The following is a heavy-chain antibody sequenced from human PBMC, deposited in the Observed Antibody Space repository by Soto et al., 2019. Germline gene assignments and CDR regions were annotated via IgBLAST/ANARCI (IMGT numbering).Heavy chain of an antibody. D-gene: IGHD2-21*02. CDR1: GCTFTSYG. V-gene: IGHV1-18*01. CDR2: ISAYNGNT. Sequence: ASVKVSCKASGCTFTSYGISWVRQAPGQGLEWMGWISAYNGNTNYAQKLQGRVTMTTDTSTSTAYMELRSLRSDDTAVYYCAREPLAPDPIVVTAWNYWGQGTLVIVSS. J-gene: IGHJ4*02. CDR3: AREPLAPDPIVVTAWNY.